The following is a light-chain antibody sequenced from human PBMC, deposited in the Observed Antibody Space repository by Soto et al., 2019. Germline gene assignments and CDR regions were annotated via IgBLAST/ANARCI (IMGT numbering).Light chain of an antibody. CDR2: GAS. CDR1: QSVSSS. CDR3: QQYNNWWT. J-gene: IGKJ1*01. Sequence: EIVMTQSPATLSVSPGERATLSCRASQSVSSSLAWYQQKPGQAPRLLIYGASTRAAGIPARFSGSGSGTEFTLTISSLQSEDFAVYYCQQYNNWWTVGQGT. V-gene: IGKV3-15*01.